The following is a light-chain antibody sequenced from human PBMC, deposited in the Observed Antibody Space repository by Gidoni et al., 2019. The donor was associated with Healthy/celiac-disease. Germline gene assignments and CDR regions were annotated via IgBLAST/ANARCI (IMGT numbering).Light chain of an antibody. V-gene: IGKV3-15*01. CDR1: KRVSSN. Sequence: EIVMTQSPATLSVSPGERATLSFRASKRVSSNLAWYQQKPGQAPRLLIYGASTRATGIPARFSGSGSGTEFTLTISSLQSENFAVYYCQQYNNWPPFTFGPGTKVDIK. CDR2: GAS. J-gene: IGKJ3*01. CDR3: QQYNNWPPFT.